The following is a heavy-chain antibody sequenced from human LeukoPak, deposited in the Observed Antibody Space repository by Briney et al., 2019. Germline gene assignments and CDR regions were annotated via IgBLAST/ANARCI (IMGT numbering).Heavy chain of an antibody. D-gene: IGHD2-21*01. CDR2: VNPNGGGT. J-gene: IGHJ6*02. V-gene: IGHV1-2*02. CDR1: GYTFAAYY. CDR3: ARERVCGAYAMDV. Sequence: ASVKVSCRTSGYTFAAYYIHWVRQAPGQGLEARGWVNPNGGGTNSAQKLKDRLTMTRDTSISTAYMELSSLEFYDTAAHLCARERVCGAYAMDVWGQGTTVSVSS.